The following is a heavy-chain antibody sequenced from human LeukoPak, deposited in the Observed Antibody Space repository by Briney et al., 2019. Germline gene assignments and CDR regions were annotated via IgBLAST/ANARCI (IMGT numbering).Heavy chain of an antibody. J-gene: IGHJ4*02. D-gene: IGHD5-18*01. CDR1: GYTFSDFY. V-gene: IGHV1-2*02. CDR2: INPNSGGT. CDR3: ARDNNAATGYSYGYLNY. Sequence: ASVKVSCKTSGYTFSDFYMHWVRQAPGQGLEWMGWINPNSGGTNYAQKFQGRVTMTRDTSISTAYMELGRLRSDDTAVYYCARDNNAATGYSYGYLNYWGQGTLVTVSS.